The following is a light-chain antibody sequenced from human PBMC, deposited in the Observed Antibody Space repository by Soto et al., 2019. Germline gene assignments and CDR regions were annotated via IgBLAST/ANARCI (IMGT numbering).Light chain of an antibody. Sequence: EIVLTQSPGTLSVSPGARAPLSCRASQSVSSNLAWYQQKPGQAPSLLIYGASTRATGTPARFSGSGSGTEFTLTISSLQSEDFAVYYCQQYIRWPLTFGGGTKVDIK. CDR2: GAS. CDR3: QQYIRWPLT. J-gene: IGKJ4*01. CDR1: QSVSSN. V-gene: IGKV3-15*01.